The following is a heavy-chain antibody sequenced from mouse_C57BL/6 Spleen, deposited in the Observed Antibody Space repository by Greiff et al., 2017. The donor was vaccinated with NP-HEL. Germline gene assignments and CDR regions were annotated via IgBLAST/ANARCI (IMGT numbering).Heavy chain of an antibody. CDR1: GYTFTSYW. D-gene: IGHD2-4*01. V-gene: IGHV1-52*01. CDR2: IDPSDSET. J-gene: IGHJ2*01. Sequence: VKLQQPGAELVRPGSSVKLSCKASGYTFTSYWMHWVKQRPIQGLEWIGNIDPSDSETHYNQKFKDKATLTVDKSSSTAYMQLSSLTSEDSAVYYCARGGDYDPFDYWGQGTTLTVSS. CDR3: ARGGDYDPFDY.